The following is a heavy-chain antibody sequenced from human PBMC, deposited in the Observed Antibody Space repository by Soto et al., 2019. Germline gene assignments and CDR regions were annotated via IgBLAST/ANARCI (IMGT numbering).Heavy chain of an antibody. D-gene: IGHD6-13*01. CDR2: ISGSGGST. V-gene: IGHV3-23*01. J-gene: IGHJ4*02. Sequence: EVQLLESGGGLVQPGGSLRLSCAASGFTFSSYAMSWVRQAPGKGLEWVSAISGSGGSTYYADSVKGRFTISRDNTKNTLYLQMNSLRAEDTAVYYCAKAIAAGVYFDYWGQGTLVTVSS. CDR1: GFTFSSYA. CDR3: AKAIAAGVYFDY.